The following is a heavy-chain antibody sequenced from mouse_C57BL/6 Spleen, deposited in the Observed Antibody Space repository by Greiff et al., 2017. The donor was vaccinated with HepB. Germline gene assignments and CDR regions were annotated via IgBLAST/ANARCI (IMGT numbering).Heavy chain of an antibody. Sequence: QVQLKESGPGLVQPSQSLSITCTVSGFSLTSYGVHWVRQSPGKGLEWLGVIWSGGSTDYNAAFISRLSISKDNSKSQVFFKMNSLQADDTAIYYCARMGDYEGFAYWGQGTLVTVSA. V-gene: IGHV2-2*01. D-gene: IGHD2-4*01. J-gene: IGHJ3*01. CDR3: ARMGDYEGFAY. CDR2: IWSGGST. CDR1: GFSLTSYG.